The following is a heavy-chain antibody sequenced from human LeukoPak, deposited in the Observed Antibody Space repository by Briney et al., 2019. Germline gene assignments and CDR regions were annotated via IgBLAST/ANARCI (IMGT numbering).Heavy chain of an antibody. Sequence: TSETLSLTCAVSGGSISSSNWWSWVRQPPGKGLEWIGEIYHSGSTNYNPSVKRRVTISVDKSKNQFSLKLSSVTAADTAVYYCARVNDYVWGSYRDDYWGQGTLVTVSS. J-gene: IGHJ4*02. CDR2: IYHSGST. CDR1: GGSISSSNW. CDR3: ARVNDYVWGSYRDDY. D-gene: IGHD3-16*02. V-gene: IGHV4-4*02.